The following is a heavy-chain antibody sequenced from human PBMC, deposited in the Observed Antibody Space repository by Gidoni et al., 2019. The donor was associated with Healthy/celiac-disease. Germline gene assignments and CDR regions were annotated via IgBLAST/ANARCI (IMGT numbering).Heavy chain of an antibody. Sequence: QVQLQQWGAGLLKPSETLSLTRAVYGGSFSGYYWSWIRPPPGKGLEWIGEINHSGSTNYNPSLTSRVTISVDTSKNQFALKLSSVTAADTAVYYCARGVPFDPWGQGTLVTVSS. CDR1: GGSFSGYY. CDR2: INHSGST. J-gene: IGHJ5*02. V-gene: IGHV4-34*01. CDR3: ARGVPFDP.